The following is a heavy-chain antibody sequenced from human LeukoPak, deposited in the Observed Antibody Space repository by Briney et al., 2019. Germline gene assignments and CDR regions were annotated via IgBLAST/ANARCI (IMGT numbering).Heavy chain of an antibody. CDR3: ARALWSSSLFDY. CDR1: GYTFTSFD. D-gene: IGHD6-6*01. J-gene: IGHJ4*02. CDR2: IIPIFGTA. Sequence: SVKVSCKVSGYTFTSFDINWVRQATGQGLEWMGGIIPIFGTANYAQKFQGRVTITADESTSTAYMELSSLRSEDTAVYYCARALWSSSLFDYWGQGTLVTVSS. V-gene: IGHV1-69*13.